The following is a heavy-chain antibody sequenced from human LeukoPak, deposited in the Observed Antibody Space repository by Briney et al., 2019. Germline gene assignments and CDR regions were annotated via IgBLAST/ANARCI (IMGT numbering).Heavy chain of an antibody. CDR2: IIPILGIA. CDR1: GGTFSSYA. Sequence: GASVKVSCKASGGTFSSYAISWVRQAPGQGLEWMGRIIPILGIANYAQKFQGRVTITADKSTSTAYMELSSLRSEDTAVYYCARDNQQLGFDPWGQGTLVTVSS. J-gene: IGHJ5*02. CDR3: ARDNQQLGFDP. V-gene: IGHV1-69*04. D-gene: IGHD6-13*01.